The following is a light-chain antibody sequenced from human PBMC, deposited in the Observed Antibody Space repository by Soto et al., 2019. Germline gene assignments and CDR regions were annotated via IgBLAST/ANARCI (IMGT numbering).Light chain of an antibody. J-gene: IGKJ1*01. CDR1: QSVSSN. V-gene: IGKV3-15*01. CDR2: GAS. Sequence: EIVMTQSPATLSLSPGERSTLSVSASQSVSSNLAWYQQKPGQAPSLLIFGASTRATGIPARFSGSGSGTEFTLNISSLQSEDFAVYYCQHYNNWPPGTFGQGTKVDIK. CDR3: QHYNNWPPGT.